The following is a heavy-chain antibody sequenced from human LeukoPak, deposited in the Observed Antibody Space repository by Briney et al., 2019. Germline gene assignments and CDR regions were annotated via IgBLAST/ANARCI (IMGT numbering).Heavy chain of an antibody. CDR3: TKWPPGAFDI. Sequence: GGSLRLSCAASGFTFSSYGMHWVRQAPGKGLEWVAVISYDGSNKYYGDSVKGRFTISRDNSKNTLYLQTNSLRAEDTAEYYCTKWPPGAFDIWGQGTMVTVSS. CDR2: ISYDGSNK. J-gene: IGHJ3*02. CDR1: GFTFSSYG. D-gene: IGHD5-12*01. V-gene: IGHV3-30*18.